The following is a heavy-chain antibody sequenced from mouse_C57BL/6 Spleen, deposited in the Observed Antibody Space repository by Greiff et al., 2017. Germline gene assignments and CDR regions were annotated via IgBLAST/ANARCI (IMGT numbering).Heavy chain of an antibody. V-gene: IGHV1-64*01. CDR3: ASEGGNYPYYYASDY. CDR1: GYTFTSYW. CDR2: IHPNSGST. Sequence: QVQLQQPGAELVKPGASVKLSCKASGYTFTSYWMHWVKQRPGQGLEWIGKIHPNSGSTNYNEKFKSKATLTVDKSSSTAYMQLSSLTSEDSAVYYCASEGGNYPYYYASDYWGQGTSVTVSS. J-gene: IGHJ4*01. D-gene: IGHD2-1*01.